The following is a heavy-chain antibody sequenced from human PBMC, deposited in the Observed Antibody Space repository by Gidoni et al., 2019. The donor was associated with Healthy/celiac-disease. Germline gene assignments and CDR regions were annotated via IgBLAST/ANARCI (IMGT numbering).Heavy chain of an antibody. V-gene: IGHV4-34*01. CDR2: INHSGST. Sequence: QVQLQQWGAGLLKPSETLSLTCAVYGGSFSGYYWSWIRQPPGKGLEWIGEINHSGSTNYNPSLKSRVTISVDTSKNQFSLKLSSVTAADTAVYYCARIAVVPAAIDYWGQGTLVTVSS. D-gene: IGHD2-2*01. J-gene: IGHJ4*02. CDR3: ARIAVVPAAIDY. CDR1: GGSFSGYY.